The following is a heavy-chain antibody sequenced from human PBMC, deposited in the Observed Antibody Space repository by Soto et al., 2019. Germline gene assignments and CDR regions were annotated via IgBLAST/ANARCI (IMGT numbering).Heavy chain of an antibody. CDR2: IYYSGST. V-gene: IGHV4-30-4*01. D-gene: IGHD3-16*02. Sequence: TRSLTCTGSEDSIRRGNHYWSWIRQHPGKGLEWIGYIYYSGSTYYSPSLKSRVTISVDTSKNQFSLKLNSVTAADTAVYYCDRVGIFPVYRSIPVRG. CDR3: DRVGIFPVYRSIPV. J-gene: IGHJ1*01. CDR1: EDSIRRGNHY.